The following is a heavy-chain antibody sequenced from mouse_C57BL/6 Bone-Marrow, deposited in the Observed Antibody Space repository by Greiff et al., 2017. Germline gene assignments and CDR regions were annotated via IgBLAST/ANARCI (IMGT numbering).Heavy chain of an antibody. J-gene: IGHJ4*01. CDR2: IYPRSGNT. CDR1: GYTFTSYG. D-gene: IGHD2-4*01. CDR3: ARDYDYDGGH. Sequence: QVQLKESGAELARPGASVKLSCKASGYTFTSYGISWVKQRTGQGLEWIGEIYPRSGNTYYNEKFKGKATLTADKSSSTAYMELRSLTSEDSAVYFCARDYDYDGGHWGQGTSVTVSS. V-gene: IGHV1-81*01.